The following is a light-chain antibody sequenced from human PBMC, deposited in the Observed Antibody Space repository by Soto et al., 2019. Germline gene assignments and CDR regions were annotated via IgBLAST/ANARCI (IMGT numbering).Light chain of an antibody. CDR2: GAS. Sequence: EIVLTQSPGTLSLSPGERATLSCRASQSVSSSFLAWYQQKLGQAPRLLIYGASSRAIGIPDRFSGSGSGTDFTLTISRLEPGDFAVYYCQQYGSAPLTFGGGTKV. CDR1: QSVSSSF. V-gene: IGKV3-20*01. CDR3: QQYGSAPLT. J-gene: IGKJ4*01.